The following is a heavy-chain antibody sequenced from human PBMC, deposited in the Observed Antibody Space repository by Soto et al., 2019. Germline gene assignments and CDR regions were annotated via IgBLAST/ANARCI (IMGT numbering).Heavy chain of an antibody. CDR1: GGSFSGYY. J-gene: IGHJ6*02. Sequence: SETLSLTCAVYGGSFSGYYWSWIRQPPGKGLEWIGEINHSGSTNYNPSLKSRVTISVDTSKNQFSLKLSSVTAADTAVYYCARGLYYYGMGVWGQGTTVTVSS. CDR3: ARGLYYYGMGV. CDR2: INHSGST. V-gene: IGHV4-34*01.